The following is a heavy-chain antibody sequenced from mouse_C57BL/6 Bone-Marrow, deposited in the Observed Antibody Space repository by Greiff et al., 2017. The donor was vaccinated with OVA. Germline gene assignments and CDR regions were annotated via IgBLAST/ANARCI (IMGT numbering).Heavy chain of an antibody. J-gene: IGHJ4*01. CDR1: GYTFTSYG. D-gene: IGHD1-1*01. Sequence: VQLQQSGAELARPGASVKLSCKASGYTFTSYGISWVKQRTGQGLEWIGEIYPRSGNTYYNEKFKGKATLTADKSSSTAYMELRSLTSEDSAVYFCARRGHYYGSSPYAMDYWGQGTSVTVSS. V-gene: IGHV1-81*01. CDR2: IYPRSGNT. CDR3: ARRGHYYGSSPYAMDY.